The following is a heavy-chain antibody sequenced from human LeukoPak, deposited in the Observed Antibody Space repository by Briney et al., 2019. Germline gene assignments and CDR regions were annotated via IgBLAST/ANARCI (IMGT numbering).Heavy chain of an antibody. D-gene: IGHD2-2*01. V-gene: IGHV3-30*18. Sequence: PGRSLRLSCAASGFTFSSYAMHWARQAPGKGLEWVAVISYDGSNKYYVDSVKGRFTISRDNSKNTPYVQMNSLRAEDTAVYYCAKASCSSISCSYFDYWGQGTLVTVSS. CDR3: AKASCSSISCSYFDY. CDR2: ISYDGSNK. J-gene: IGHJ4*02. CDR1: GFTFSSYA.